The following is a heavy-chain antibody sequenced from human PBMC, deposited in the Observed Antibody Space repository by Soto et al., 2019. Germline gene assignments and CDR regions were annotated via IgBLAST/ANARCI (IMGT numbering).Heavy chain of an antibody. CDR3: ARVWGGAFDI. CDR1: GGSISSGGYS. Sequence: SETLSLTCAVSGGSISSGGYSWSWIRQPPGKGLEWIGYIYHSGSTNYNPSLKSRVNISVDTSKNQFTLKLSSVTAADTAVYYCARVWGGAFDIWGQGTMVTVSS. V-gene: IGHV4-30-2*01. D-gene: IGHD3-10*01. CDR2: IYHSGST. J-gene: IGHJ3*02.